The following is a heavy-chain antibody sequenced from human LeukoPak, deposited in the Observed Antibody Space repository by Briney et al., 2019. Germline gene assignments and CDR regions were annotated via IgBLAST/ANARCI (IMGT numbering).Heavy chain of an antibody. CDR1: GFTFSSYS. V-gene: IGHV3-21*01. CDR2: ISSSSSYI. Sequence: GGSLRLSCAASGFTFSSYSMNWVRQAPGKGLEWVSSISSSSSYIHYADSVKGRFTISRDNAKNSLYLQMNSLRAEDTAVYYCARSGVGATNDYWGQGTLVTVSS. J-gene: IGHJ4*02. CDR3: ARSGVGATNDY. D-gene: IGHD1-26*01.